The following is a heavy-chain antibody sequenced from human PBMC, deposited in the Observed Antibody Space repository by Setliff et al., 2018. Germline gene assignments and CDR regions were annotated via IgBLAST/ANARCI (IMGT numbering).Heavy chain of an antibody. D-gene: IGHD3-10*01. J-gene: IGHJ4*02. CDR1: GYRFSTYG. CDR2: VSDNNGNT. CDR3: ARVESMVRGKNILRHFDY. Sequence: ASVKVSCKASGYRFSTYGISWVRQAPGQGLEWMAWVSDNNGNTKYAQNLQGRLTLTTDISTSTAYMELGSLTTDDTAVYYCARVESMVRGKNILRHFDYWGQGIQVTVSS. V-gene: IGHV1-18*01.